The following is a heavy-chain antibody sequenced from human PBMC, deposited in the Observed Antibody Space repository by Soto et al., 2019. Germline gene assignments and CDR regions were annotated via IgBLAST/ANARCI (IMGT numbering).Heavy chain of an antibody. CDR2: IIPIFGTV. CDR1: GGTFSSYA. J-gene: IGHJ6*02. D-gene: IGHD6-19*01. V-gene: IGHV1-69*12. Sequence: QVQLVQSGAEVKKPGSSVKVSCKASGGTFSSYAITWVRQAPGQGLEWMGGIIPIFGTVNYAQKFQGRVTISADESTSTGYMELSSLRSEDTAVYYCASRAVGSNHWGMDVWGQGTTVTVSS. CDR3: ASRAVGSNHWGMDV.